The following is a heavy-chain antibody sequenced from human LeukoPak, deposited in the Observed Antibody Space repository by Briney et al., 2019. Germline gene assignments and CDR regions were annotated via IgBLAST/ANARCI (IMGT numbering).Heavy chain of an antibody. CDR3: ARSNWLDF. J-gene: IGHJ4*02. D-gene: IGHD7-27*01. Sequence: PGGSLRVSCAASGFTFSSDSMNCVRQAPGKGLEWVSSISSSSSYIYYADSVKGRFTISRDNAKTSLYLQMSSLRGEDTAVYYCARSNWLDFWGQGTLVTVSS. CDR1: GFTFSSDS. V-gene: IGHV3-21*01. CDR2: ISSSSSYI.